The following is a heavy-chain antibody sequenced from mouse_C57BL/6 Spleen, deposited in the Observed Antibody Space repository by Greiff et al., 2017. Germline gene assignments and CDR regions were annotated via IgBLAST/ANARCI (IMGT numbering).Heavy chain of an antibody. CDR3: AKALFPYYAMDY. V-gene: IGHV1-18*01. Sequence: EVQLQQSGPELVKPGASVKIPCKASGYTFTDYNMDWVKQSHGKSLEWIGDINPNNGGTIYNQKFKGKATLTVDKSSSTAYMQLRSLTSEDTAVYYCAKALFPYYAMDYWGQGTSVTVSS. J-gene: IGHJ4*01. CDR2: INPNNGGT. CDR1: GYTFTDYN.